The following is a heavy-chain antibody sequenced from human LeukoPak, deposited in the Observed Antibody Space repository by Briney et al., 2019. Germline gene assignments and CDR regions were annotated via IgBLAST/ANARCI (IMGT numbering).Heavy chain of an antibody. CDR2: MKPDSGNS. D-gene: IGHD3-9*01. V-gene: IGHV1-8*01. Sequence: ASVKVSCKASGYPFTSYEINWVRQATGEGLEWMGWMKPDSGNSAYAQKFRGRVTLSSNSSINTAYMEVSSLGSDDTAVYFCARGTLDYDVVTGIHYYYMDVWGTGTTVTVS. J-gene: IGHJ6*03. CDR3: ARGTLDYDVVTGIHYYYMDV. CDR1: GYPFTSYE.